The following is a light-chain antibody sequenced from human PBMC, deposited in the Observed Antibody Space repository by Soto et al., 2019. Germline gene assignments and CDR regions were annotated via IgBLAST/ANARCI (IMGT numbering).Light chain of an antibody. J-gene: IGKJ1*01. V-gene: IGKV1-5*01. CDR3: QQYNSYST. CDR1: QSISTW. Sequence: DSQMPQSPPTLSASVGDRVTITCRASQSISTWLAWYQQKPGKAPKLLIYDASSLESGVPSRFSGSGSGTEFTLTISSMQPEDVASYDCQQYNSYSTFGQGTKVDIK. CDR2: DAS.